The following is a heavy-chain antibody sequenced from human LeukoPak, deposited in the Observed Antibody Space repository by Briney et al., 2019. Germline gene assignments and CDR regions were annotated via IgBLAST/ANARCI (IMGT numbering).Heavy chain of an antibody. Sequence: PSETLSLTCAVSGGSINSDDWSWIRRPPGKGLEWIGHIHHSGRSNYNPSLVSRVTLSVDMSRNQFSLRLNSVIAADTAVYYCARLTFPGLRCGDRRIFDIWGQGSVVTVSS. CDR3: ARLTFPGLRCGDRRIFDI. D-gene: IGHD4-17*01. J-gene: IGHJ3*02. CDR1: GGSINSDD. CDR2: IHHSGRS. V-gene: IGHV4-59*08.